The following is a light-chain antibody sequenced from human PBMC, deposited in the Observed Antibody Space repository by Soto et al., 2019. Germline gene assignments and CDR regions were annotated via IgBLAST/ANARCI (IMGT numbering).Light chain of an antibody. CDR1: QSLVYFGGDIL. CDR3: LQGTHWPFT. Sequence: DVVMTQSPLYLAVTPGQPASLSCHAGQSLVYFGGDILLNWYHQRPGQSQRRLIYKVSNRDSGVPDRFSGSGSGTDFTLKISRVEAEEVGVYYCLQGTHWPFTFGPGTKVDI. J-gene: IGKJ3*01. CDR2: KVS. V-gene: IGKV2-30*01.